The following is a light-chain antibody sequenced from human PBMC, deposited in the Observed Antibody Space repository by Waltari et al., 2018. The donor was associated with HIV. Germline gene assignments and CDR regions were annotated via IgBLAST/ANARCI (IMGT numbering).Light chain of an antibody. CDR2: AGS. CDR3: QHYTRLLIFT. Sequence: EIQMTQGPSSQSASLGESVTITCQASADSETSLHWYQQKPGKAPKLLIYAGSNLNTGVPSSVSGSRFGTDFPLTISSLQPAEFATYDCQHYTRLLIFTFGPGTTVDL. CDR1: ADSETS. V-gene: IGKV1-33*01. J-gene: IGKJ3*01.